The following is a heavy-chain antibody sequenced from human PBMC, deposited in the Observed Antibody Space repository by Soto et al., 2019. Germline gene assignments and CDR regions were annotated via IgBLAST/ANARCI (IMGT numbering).Heavy chain of an antibody. CDR2: YAYSRST. CDR3: AIKLSSVYDSYYFDY. J-gene: IGHJ4*02. D-gene: IGHD3-22*01. Sequence: PSETLSLTCSVSGYLISSGYYWGWVRQTPGKGLEWLGSYAYSRSTYKNPPLRSLVSASVDLSKNQFSLNLRAVTAADTALYFCAIKLSSVYDSYYFDYWGQGTLVTVSS. V-gene: IGHV4-38-2*01. CDR1: GYLISSGYY.